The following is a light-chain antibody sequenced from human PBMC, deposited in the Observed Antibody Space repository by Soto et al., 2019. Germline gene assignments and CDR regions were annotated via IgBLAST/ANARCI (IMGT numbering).Light chain of an antibody. J-gene: IGKJ2*01. CDR3: QQRYSTPPYT. CDR2: AAS. Sequence: DIQMTQSPSSLSASVGDRVTITCRASQSISSYLNWYQQKPGKAPKLLIYAASSLQSGVPSRFSGSGSGTDFTLTISSLQPEDFATYYCQQRYSTPPYTFGQGTKRAIK. CDR1: QSISSY. V-gene: IGKV1-39*01.